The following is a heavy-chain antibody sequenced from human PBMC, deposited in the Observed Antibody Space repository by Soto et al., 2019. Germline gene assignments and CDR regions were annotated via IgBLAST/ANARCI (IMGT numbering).Heavy chain of an antibody. CDR2: INPNSGGT. CDR3: ARDLGGVGATTLYYYYGMDV. V-gene: IGHV1-2*04. J-gene: IGHJ6*02. D-gene: IGHD1-26*01. Sequence: QVQLVQSGAEVKKPGASVKVSCKASGYTFTGYYMHWVRQAPGQGLEWMGWINPNSGGTNYAQKFQGWVTMTRVTSISTAYMELSRLRSDDTAVYYCARDLGGVGATTLYYYYGMDVWGQGTTVTVSS. CDR1: GYTFTGYY.